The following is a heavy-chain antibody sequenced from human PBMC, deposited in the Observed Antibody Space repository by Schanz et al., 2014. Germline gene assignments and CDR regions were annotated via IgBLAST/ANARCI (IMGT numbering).Heavy chain of an antibody. CDR3: ARVPYGSGSYWNY. CDR1: GFTFSSYA. V-gene: IGHV3-23*05. CDR2: IYASGAT. D-gene: IGHD3-10*01. Sequence: EVQLLESGGGLVQPGGSLRLSCAASGFTFSSYAMSWVRQAPGKGLEWVSTIYASGATYYADSVKRRFTISRDISKNTLHLQVTSLRAGDTAVYYCARVPYGSGSYWNYWGQGTLVTVSS. J-gene: IGHJ4*02.